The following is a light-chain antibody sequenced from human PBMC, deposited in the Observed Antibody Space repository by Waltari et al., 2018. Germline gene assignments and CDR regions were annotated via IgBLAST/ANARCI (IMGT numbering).Light chain of an antibody. CDR3: QQSYSTPVT. CDR2: AAS. J-gene: IGKJ1*01. CDR1: QSISSY. V-gene: IGKV1-39*01. Sequence: DIQMTQSPSSLSASVGDRVTITCRASQSISSYLNWYQQKPGKAPKLLIYAASRLQSGVPSRFSGSGSGTDFTLTISSLQPEDFATYYCQQSYSTPVTFGQGTKVEI.